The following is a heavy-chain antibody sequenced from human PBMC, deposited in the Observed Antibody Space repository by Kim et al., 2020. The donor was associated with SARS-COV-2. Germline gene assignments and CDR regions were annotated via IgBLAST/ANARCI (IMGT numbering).Heavy chain of an antibody. Sequence: SETLSLTCAVSGGSISSSNWWSWVRQPPGKGLEWIGEIYHSGSTNYNPSLKSRVTISVDKSKNQFSLKLSSVTAADTAVYYCARGYFDGLHYYYYGMDVWGQGTTVTVSS. CDR3: ARGYFDGLHYYYYGMDV. V-gene: IGHV4-4*02. J-gene: IGHJ6*02. CDR1: GGSISSSNW. D-gene: IGHD3-9*01. CDR2: IYHSGST.